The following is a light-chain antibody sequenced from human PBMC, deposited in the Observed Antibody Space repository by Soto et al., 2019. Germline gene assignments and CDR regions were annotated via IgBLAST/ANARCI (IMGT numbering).Light chain of an antibody. J-gene: IGKJ1*01. CDR3: QQYNSYSRT. CDR2: KAS. CDR1: QSISSW. Sequence: DIQMTQSPSTLSASVGDRVTITCRASQSISSWLAWYQQKPGKAPKXLIYKASSLESGVPSRFSGSGSGTEFTITISSLQPDDFETYDCQQYNSYSRTFGQGTKVDIK. V-gene: IGKV1-5*03.